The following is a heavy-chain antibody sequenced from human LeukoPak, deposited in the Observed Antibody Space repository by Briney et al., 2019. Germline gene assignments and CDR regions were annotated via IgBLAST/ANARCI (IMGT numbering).Heavy chain of an antibody. CDR1: GGSFSGYY. J-gene: IGHJ4*02. V-gene: IGHV4-34*01. CDR3: AREGGPSFDY. Sequence: SETLSLTCAVYGGSFSGYYWSWIRQPPGKGLEWIGEINHSGSTNYNPSLRSRVTISVDTSKNQFSLKLSSVTAADTAVYYCAREGGPSFDYWGQGTLVTVSS. CDR2: INHSGST. D-gene: IGHD2-15*01.